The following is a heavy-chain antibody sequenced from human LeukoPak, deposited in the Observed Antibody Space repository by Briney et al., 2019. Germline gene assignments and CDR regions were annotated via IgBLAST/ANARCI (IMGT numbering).Heavy chain of an antibody. Sequence: GGSLRLSWAASGFTFSSYAMHWVRQAPGKGLEWVALISYDESNKYYADSVKGRFTISRDNSKNTLYLQMNSLRAEDTAVYYCARQSIPRYSSSWYYFDYWGQGTLVTVSS. CDR2: ISYDESNK. CDR3: ARQSIPRYSSSWYYFDY. D-gene: IGHD6-13*01. CDR1: GFTFSSYA. V-gene: IGHV3-30*04. J-gene: IGHJ4*02.